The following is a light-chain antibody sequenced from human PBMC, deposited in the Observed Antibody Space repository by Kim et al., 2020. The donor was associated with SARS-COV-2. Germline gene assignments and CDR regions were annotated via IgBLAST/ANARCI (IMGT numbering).Light chain of an antibody. V-gene: IGLV3-21*04. CDR3: QVWDSSSDHVV. Sequence: APGKTARITCGGSNIGSKSVHWYQQKPGQAPVLVIYYDSDRPSGIPERFSGSNSGNTAALTISRVEAGDEADYYCQVWDSSSDHVVFGGGTKVTVL. J-gene: IGLJ2*01. CDR2: YDS. CDR1: NIGSKS.